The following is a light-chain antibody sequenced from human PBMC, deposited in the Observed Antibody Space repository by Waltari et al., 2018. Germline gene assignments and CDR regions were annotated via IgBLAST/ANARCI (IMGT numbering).Light chain of an antibody. V-gene: IGKV3-20*01. CDR1: QSVSRNC. J-gene: IGKJ2*01. CDR3: QQCAGSPYT. CDR2: SAS. Sequence: EIVLTQSPATLSLSPGERATPACRASQSVSRNCLAWYRQKPGQAPRLLIYSASTRMGGIPDRFSGSGSGADFTLTISSLEAEDVAVYYCQQCAGSPYTFGQGTKLEIK.